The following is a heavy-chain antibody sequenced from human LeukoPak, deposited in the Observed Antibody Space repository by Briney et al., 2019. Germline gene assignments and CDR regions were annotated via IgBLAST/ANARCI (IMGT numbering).Heavy chain of an antibody. CDR2: IKTDGSEK. CDR1: GFTFSTYW. D-gene: IGHD2-8*01. Sequence: GGSLRLSCGVSGFTFSTYWMSWVRQAPGKGPEWVANIKTDGSEKNYVDSVKGRFTISRDNAKNSLYLEMNSLRAEDTAVYYCARDRGYCTNGVCYTVFEYWGQGTLVTVSS. J-gene: IGHJ4*02. V-gene: IGHV3-7*01. CDR3: ARDRGYCTNGVCYTVFEY.